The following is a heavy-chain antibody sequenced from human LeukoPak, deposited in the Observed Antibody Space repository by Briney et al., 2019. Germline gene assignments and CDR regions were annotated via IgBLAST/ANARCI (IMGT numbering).Heavy chain of an antibody. CDR1: GGSISPYH. CDR3: ARQSIAARRAFDI. Sequence: PPETLSLTCTVSGGSISPYHWSWIRQSPGKGLEWIAWLYYSGSTDYNPSLKSRVTISVDTSNQFSLMLTSVTAADTAVYYCARQSIAARRAFDIWGQGTMVTVSS. CDR2: LYYSGST. J-gene: IGHJ3*02. D-gene: IGHD6-6*01. V-gene: IGHV4-59*08.